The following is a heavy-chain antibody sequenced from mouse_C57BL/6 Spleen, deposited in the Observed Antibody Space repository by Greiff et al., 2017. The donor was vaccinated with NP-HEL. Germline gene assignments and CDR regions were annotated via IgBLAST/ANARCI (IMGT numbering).Heavy chain of an antibody. CDR1: GYTFTDYY. Sequence: QVQLKESGAELVRPGASVKLSCKASGYTFTDYYINWVKQRPGQGLEWIARIYPGSGNTYYNEKFKGKATLTAEKSSSTAYMQLSSLTSEDSAVYFCARSLANWDYFDYWGQGTTLTVSS. V-gene: IGHV1-76*01. D-gene: IGHD4-1*01. CDR2: IYPGSGNT. CDR3: ARSLANWDYFDY. J-gene: IGHJ2*01.